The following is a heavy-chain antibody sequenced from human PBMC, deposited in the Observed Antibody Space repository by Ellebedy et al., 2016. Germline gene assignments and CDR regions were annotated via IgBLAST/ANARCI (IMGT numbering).Heavy chain of an antibody. CDR3: ARDQKSGSWNDVAGFDY. V-gene: IGHV3-33*01. CDR1: GFTFSSYG. Sequence: GGSLRLSXAASGFTFSSYGMHWVRQAPGKGLEWVAVIWYDGSNKYYADSVKGRFTISRDNSKNTLYLQMNSLRAEDTAVYYCARDQKSGSWNDVAGFDYWGQGTLVTVSS. J-gene: IGHJ4*02. CDR2: IWYDGSNK. D-gene: IGHD1-1*01.